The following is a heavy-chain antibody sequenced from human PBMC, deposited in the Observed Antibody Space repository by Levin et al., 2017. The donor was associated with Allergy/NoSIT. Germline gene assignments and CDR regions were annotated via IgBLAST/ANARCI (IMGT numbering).Heavy chain of an antibody. CDR2: INSDGSST. CDR3: SSGYSSGWYSGGVDY. Sequence: GESLKISCAASGFSFSNYWMHWVRQAPGKGLVWVSRINSDGSSTSYADSVKGRFTISRDNAKNTLYLQMNSLRAEDTAVYYCSSGYSSGWYSGGVDYWAREPWSPSPQ. CDR1: GFSFSNYW. J-gene: IGHJ4*02. V-gene: IGHV3-74*01. D-gene: IGHD6-19*01.